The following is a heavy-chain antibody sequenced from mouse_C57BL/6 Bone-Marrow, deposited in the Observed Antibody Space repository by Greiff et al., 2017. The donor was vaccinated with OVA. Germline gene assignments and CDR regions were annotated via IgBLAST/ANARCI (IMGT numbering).Heavy chain of an antibody. Sequence: EVHLVESGPVLVKPGASVKMSCKASGYTFTDYYMNWVKQSHGKSLEWIGVINPYNGGTSYNQKFKGKATLTVDKSSSTAYMELNSLTSEDSAVYYCARGLSMVTTEAWFAYWGQGTLVTVSA. J-gene: IGHJ3*01. D-gene: IGHD2-2*01. CDR3: ARGLSMVTTEAWFAY. V-gene: IGHV1-19*01. CDR1: GYTFTDYY. CDR2: INPYNGGT.